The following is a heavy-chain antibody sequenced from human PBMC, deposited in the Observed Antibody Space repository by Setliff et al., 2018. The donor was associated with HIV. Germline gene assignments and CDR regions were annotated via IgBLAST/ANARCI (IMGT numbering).Heavy chain of an antibody. CDR1: GGTFSSYA. CDR2: IIPIFGTA. D-gene: IGHD3-3*01. J-gene: IGHJ4*02. Sequence: SVKVSCKASGGTFSSYAISWVRQAPGQGLEWMGGIIPIFGTANYAQKFQGRVTITADESTSTAYMELSSLRSEDTAVYYCARESFWSGYSPGGFDYWGQGSLVTVSS. V-gene: IGHV1-69*13. CDR3: ARESFWSGYSPGGFDY.